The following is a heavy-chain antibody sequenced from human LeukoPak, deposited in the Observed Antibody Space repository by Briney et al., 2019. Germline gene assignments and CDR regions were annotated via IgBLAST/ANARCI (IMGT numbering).Heavy chain of an antibody. Sequence: PGGSLRLSCAASGFTFSSYAMSWVRQAPGKGLEWASAISGSGGSTYYADSVKGRFTISRDNSKNTLYLQMNSLRAEDTAVYYCAKDRDCSSTSCYGGNYWGQGILVIVSS. V-gene: IGHV3-23*01. J-gene: IGHJ4*02. CDR3: AKDRDCSSTSCYGGNY. CDR2: ISGSGGST. CDR1: GFTFSSYA. D-gene: IGHD2-2*01.